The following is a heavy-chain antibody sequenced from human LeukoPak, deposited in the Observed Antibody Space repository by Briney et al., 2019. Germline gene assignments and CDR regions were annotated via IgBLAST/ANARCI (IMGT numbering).Heavy chain of an antibody. D-gene: IGHD2-2*01. Sequence: SVKVSCKASGFTFTSSAVQWVRQARGQRLEWIGWIVVGSGNTNYAQKFQERVAITRDMSTSTAYMELSSLRSEDTAVYYCAARTEYCSSTSCNDAFDIWGQGTMVTVSS. J-gene: IGHJ3*02. V-gene: IGHV1-58*01. CDR2: IVVGSGNT. CDR1: GFTFTSSA. CDR3: AARTEYCSSTSCNDAFDI.